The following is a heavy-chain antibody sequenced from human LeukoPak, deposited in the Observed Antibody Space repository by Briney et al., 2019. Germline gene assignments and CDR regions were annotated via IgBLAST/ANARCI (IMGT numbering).Heavy chain of an antibody. CDR1: GGTFSSYA. CDR3: ASDPLGWSTTYYYYYGMDV. D-gene: IGHD2-21*01. J-gene: IGHJ6*02. Sequence: GASVKVSCKASGGTFSSYAISWVRQAPGQGLEWMGRIIPILGIANYAQKFQGRVTITADKSTSTAYMELSSLRSEDTAVYYCASDPLGWSTTYYYYYGMDVWGQGTTVTVSS. CDR2: IIPILGIA. V-gene: IGHV1-69*04.